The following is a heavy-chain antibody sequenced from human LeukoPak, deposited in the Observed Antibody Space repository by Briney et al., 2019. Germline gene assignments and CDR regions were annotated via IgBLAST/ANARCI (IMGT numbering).Heavy chain of an antibody. CDR1: GFTFSVAW. Sequence: GGSLRLSCAASGFTFSVAWMHWVRQAPGKGLEWVSVIKSDGSGTTYADSMKGRLTISRDNAKDTVYLQMNSLRDEDTALYYCAKDYFGSLEYWGQGTLVTVSS. V-gene: IGHV3-74*03. CDR2: IKSDGSGT. CDR3: AKDYFGSLEY. J-gene: IGHJ4*02. D-gene: IGHD2/OR15-2a*01.